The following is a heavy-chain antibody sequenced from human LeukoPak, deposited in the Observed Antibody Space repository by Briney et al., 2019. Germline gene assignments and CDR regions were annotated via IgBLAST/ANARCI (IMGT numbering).Heavy chain of an antibody. V-gene: IGHV3-74*01. CDR2: INSDGSST. CDR1: GFTVSSNY. Sequence: GGSLRLSCAASGFTVSSNYMSWVRQAPGKGLEWVSRINSDGSSTSYADSVKGRFTISRDNAKNTLYLQMNSLRAEHTAVYYCAKDKDFWSGYYRGVPYFYGLDVWGQGTTVTVSS. J-gene: IGHJ6*02. D-gene: IGHD3-3*01. CDR3: AKDKDFWSGYYRGVPYFYGLDV.